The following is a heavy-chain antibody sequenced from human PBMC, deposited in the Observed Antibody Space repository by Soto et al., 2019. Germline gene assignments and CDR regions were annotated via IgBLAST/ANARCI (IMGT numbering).Heavy chain of an antibody. D-gene: IGHD1-1*01. V-gene: IGHV4-59*01. CDR3: ASTTTLENYLDS. CDR2: IFYTGSS. CDR1: GDSFNTFY. Sequence: PSETLSLTCTVSGDSFNTFYWSWIRQPPGKGLEWIRYIFYTGSSTYTPPLTSRVTMSADMSKRESSLKLRSVTTADTALYYCASTTTLENYLDSSGQGTPVTVCS. J-gene: IGHJ4*02.